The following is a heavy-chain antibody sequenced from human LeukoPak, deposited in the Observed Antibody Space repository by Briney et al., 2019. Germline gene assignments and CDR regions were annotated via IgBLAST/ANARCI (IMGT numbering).Heavy chain of an antibody. V-gene: IGHV3-30*02. CDR3: AYYGSGSYYNYYYYMDV. J-gene: IGHJ6*03. D-gene: IGHD3-10*01. CDR2: IRYDGSNK. CDR1: GLTFSSYG. Sequence: GGSLRLSCAASGLTFSSYGMHWVRQAPGKGLEWVAFIRYDGSNKYYADSVKGRFTISRDNSKNTLYLQMNSLRAEDTAVYYCAYYGSGSYYNYYYYMDVWGKGTTVTVSS.